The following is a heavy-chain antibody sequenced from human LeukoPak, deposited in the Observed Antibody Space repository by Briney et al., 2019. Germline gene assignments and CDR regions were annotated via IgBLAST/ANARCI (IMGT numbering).Heavy chain of an antibody. CDR1: GFTFSSYG. D-gene: IGHD5-24*01. Sequence: GSLRLSCAASGFTFSSYGIHWVRQAPGKGLEWVAVISYDGSNKYYADSVKGRFTLSRDNSKNTLYLQINSLRAADTAVYYCAKGGLRDGYSYASWGQGTLITVSS. J-gene: IGHJ5*02. CDR2: ISYDGSNK. CDR3: AKGGLRDGYSYAS. V-gene: IGHV3-30*18.